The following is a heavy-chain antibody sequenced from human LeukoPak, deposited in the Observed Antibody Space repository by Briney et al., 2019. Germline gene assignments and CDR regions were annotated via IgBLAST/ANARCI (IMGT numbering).Heavy chain of an antibody. D-gene: IGHD3-3*01. V-gene: IGHV4-30-2*01. CDR2: IYHSGST. CDR1: GGSISSGGYS. Sequence: NSSQTLSLTCAASGGSISSGGYSWSWIRQPPGKGLEWIGYIYHSGSTYYNPSLKSRVTISVDRSKNQFSLKLSSVTAADTAVYYCARAVYYDFWSGYLFNWFDPWGQGTLVTVSS. CDR3: ARAVYYDFWSGYLFNWFDP. J-gene: IGHJ5*02.